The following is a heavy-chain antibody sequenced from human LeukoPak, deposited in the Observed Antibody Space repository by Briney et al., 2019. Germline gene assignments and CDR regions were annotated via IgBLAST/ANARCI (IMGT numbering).Heavy chain of an antibody. V-gene: IGHV1-18*01. D-gene: IGHD3-22*01. J-gene: IGHJ5*02. CDR2: ISAYNGNT. CDR3: AXYYYDSSGYPRPWFDP. Sequence: ASVKVSCKASGYTSTNYGISWVRQAPGQGLEWMGWISAYNGNTNFAQKLQGRVTLTTDTSTGTAYMELRSRRSDDTAVDYCAXYYYDSSGYPRPWFDPWGQGTLVTVSS. CDR1: GYTSTNYG.